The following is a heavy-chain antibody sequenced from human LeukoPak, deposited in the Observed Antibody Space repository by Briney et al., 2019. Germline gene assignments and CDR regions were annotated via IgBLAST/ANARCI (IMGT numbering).Heavy chain of an antibody. Sequence: SGPTLVKPTQTLTLTCTFSGFSLRTSGVGVGWIRQPPGKALEWLALIYWDDDKRYSPSLKSRLTLTKDTTKNQVVLTMTNMDPVDTATYYCAHSTVLLWFGELLPNYFDYWGQGTLVTVSS. CDR3: AHSTVLLWFGELLPNYFDY. V-gene: IGHV2-5*02. CDR1: GFSLRTSGVG. CDR2: IYWDDDK. J-gene: IGHJ4*02. D-gene: IGHD3-10*01.